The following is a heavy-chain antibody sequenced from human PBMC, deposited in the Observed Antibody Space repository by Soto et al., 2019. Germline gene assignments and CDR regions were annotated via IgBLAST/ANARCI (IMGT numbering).Heavy chain of an antibody. V-gene: IGHV3-21*01. D-gene: IGHD3-3*01. CDR1: GFTFSSYS. CDR2: ITTSSSYI. CDR3: ARDPGNDFWNSGHHYYMDV. Sequence: GSLRLSCAASGFTFSSYSMNWVRQAPGKGLEWVSSITTSSSYIYYADSVKGRFTISRDNAKNSLYLQMNSLRAEDTAVYYCARDPGNDFWNSGHHYYMDVWGKGTTVTVSS. J-gene: IGHJ6*03.